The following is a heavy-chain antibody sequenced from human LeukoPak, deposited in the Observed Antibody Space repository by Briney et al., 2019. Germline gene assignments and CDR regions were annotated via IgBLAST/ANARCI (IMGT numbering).Heavy chain of an antibody. J-gene: IGHJ4*02. CDR3: AIEVGGATGY. CDR1: GGSISSGGYY. Sequence: PSQTLSLTCTVSGGSISSGGYYWSWIRQPPGKGLEWIGYIYHSGSTYYNPSLKSRVTISVDRSKNQFSLKLSSVTAADTAVYYCAIEVGGATGYWGQGTLVTVSS. V-gene: IGHV4-30-2*01. CDR2: IYHSGST. D-gene: IGHD1-26*01.